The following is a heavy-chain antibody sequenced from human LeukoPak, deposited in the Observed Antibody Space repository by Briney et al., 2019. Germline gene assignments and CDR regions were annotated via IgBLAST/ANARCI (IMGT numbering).Heavy chain of an antibody. V-gene: IGHV1-18*01. CDR3: ARGTEDTAMVTNYYYYMDV. Sequence: GASVKVSCTASGYTFTSYGISWVRQAPGQGLEWMGWISAYNGNTNYAQKLQGRVTMTTDTSTSTAYMELRSLRSDDTAVYYCARGTEDTAMVTNYYYYMDVWGKGTTVTVSS. J-gene: IGHJ6*03. CDR2: ISAYNGNT. D-gene: IGHD5-18*01. CDR1: GYTFTSYG.